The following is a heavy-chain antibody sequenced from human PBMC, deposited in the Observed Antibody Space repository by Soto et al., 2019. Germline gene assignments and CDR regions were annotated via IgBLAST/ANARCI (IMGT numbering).Heavy chain of an antibody. D-gene: IGHD1-26*01. CDR2: ISGSGGST. Sequence: EVQLLESGGGLAQPGGSLRLSCAASGFTFSSYAMNWVRQAPGKGLEWVSDISGSGGSTYYADSVKGRFTISRDNSKNTLYLQMNSLRAEDTAVYYCVGYSGSYKAYWGQGTLVTVSS. V-gene: IGHV3-23*01. J-gene: IGHJ4*02. CDR1: GFTFSSYA. CDR3: VGYSGSYKAY.